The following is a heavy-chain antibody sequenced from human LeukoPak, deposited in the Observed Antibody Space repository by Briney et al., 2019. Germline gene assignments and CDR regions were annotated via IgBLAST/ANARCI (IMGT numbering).Heavy chain of an antibody. CDR1: GYTFTTYS. CDR3: ATATQPRGYFLH. Sequence: ASVKVSCKASGYTFTTYSLAWVRQAPGQSLEWMGWISVNSGGTNYAQSFQDRVTLTRDTSTNTAYLELRSLRSDDTAIIYCATATQPRGYFLHWGQGTLVTASS. D-gene: IGHD2-2*01. CDR2: ISVNSGGT. V-gene: IGHV1-18*01. J-gene: IGHJ1*01.